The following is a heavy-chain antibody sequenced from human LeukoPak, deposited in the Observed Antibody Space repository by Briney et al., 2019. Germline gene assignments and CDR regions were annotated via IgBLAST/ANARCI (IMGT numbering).Heavy chain of an antibody. D-gene: IGHD2-15*01. J-gene: IGHJ3*02. Sequence: SVKVSCKASRGTFSSYAIRWVRQAPGQGLAWMGRIIPILGIANYAQKFQGRVTITADKSTSTAYMELSSLRSEDTAVYYCARHTIGVVVVVAAFDDAFDIWGQGTMVTVSS. CDR1: RGTFSSYA. CDR2: IIPILGIA. V-gene: IGHV1-69*04. CDR3: ARHTIGVVVVVAAFDDAFDI.